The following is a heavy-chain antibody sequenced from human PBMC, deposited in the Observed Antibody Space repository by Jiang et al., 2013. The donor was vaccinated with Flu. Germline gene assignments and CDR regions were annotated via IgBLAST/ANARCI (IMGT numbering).Heavy chain of an antibody. D-gene: IGHD6-13*01. J-gene: IGHJ6*02. CDR2: ISYDGSNK. CDR3: AKDLGYSSRSMDV. Sequence: VQLVESGGGVVQPGRSLRLSCAASGFTFSSYGMHWVRQAPGKGLEWVAVISYDGSNKYYADSVKGRFTISRDNSKNTLYLQMNSLRAEDTAVYYCAKDLGYSSRSMDVWGQGTTVTVSS. CDR1: GFTFSSYG. V-gene: IGHV3-30*18.